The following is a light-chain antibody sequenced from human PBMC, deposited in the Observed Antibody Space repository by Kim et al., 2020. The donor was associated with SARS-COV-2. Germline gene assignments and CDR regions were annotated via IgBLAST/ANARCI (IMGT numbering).Light chain of an antibody. CDR2: DAS. V-gene: IGKV3-11*01. Sequence: VSPGERATLSCRASQSVSSYLAWYQQKPGQAPRLLIYDASNRATGIPARFSGSGSGTDFTLTISSLEPEDFAVYYCQRRSNWPLTFGGGTKVDIK. CDR3: QRRSNWPLT. J-gene: IGKJ4*01. CDR1: QSVSSY.